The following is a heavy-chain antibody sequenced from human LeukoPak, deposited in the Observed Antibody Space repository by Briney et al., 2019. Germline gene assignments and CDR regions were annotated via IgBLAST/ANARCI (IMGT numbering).Heavy chain of an antibody. CDR1: GGSFSGYY. D-gene: IGHD3-10*01. J-gene: IGHJ5*02. CDR3: ARGRITMVRGAPLWFDP. CDR2: INHSGST. V-gene: IGHV4-34*01. Sequence: SSETLSLTCAVYGGSFSGYYWNWNRQPPGKVLEWIGEINHSGSTNYNSSLKSRVTISVDTSKNQFSLKLSSVTVADTAVYYCARGRITMVRGAPLWFDPWGQGTLVTVSS.